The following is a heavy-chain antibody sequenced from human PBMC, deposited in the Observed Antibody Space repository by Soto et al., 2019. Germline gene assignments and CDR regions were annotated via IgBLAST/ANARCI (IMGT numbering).Heavy chain of an antibody. D-gene: IGHD2-8*01. Sequence: QVQLEESGPGLLKPSETLSLPCNVSGTSISGYYWSWIRQSAGKGLEWIGRIYATGTTNYSPSLKSGIKMSVDTSNRQLSLKLTSVTAAYTGIYYCVRDVSKNLRDWFDPWGRGISVTVSS. V-gene: IGHV4-4*07. CDR1: GTSISGYY. CDR2: IYATGTT. J-gene: IGHJ5*02. CDR3: VRDVSKNLRDWFDP.